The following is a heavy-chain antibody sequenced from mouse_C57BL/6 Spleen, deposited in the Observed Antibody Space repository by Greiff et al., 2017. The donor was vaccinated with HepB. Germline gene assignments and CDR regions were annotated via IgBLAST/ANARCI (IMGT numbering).Heavy chain of an antibody. CDR2: INPSTGGT. J-gene: IGHJ4*01. CDR1: GYSFTGYY. V-gene: IGHV1-42*01. D-gene: IGHD1-1*01. Sequence: VQLKESGPELVKPGASVKISCKASGYSFTGYYMNWVKQSPEKSLEWIGEINPSTGGTTYNQKFKAKATLTVDKSSSTAYMQLKSLTSEDSAVYYCARSLRYAMDYWGQGTSVTVSS. CDR3: ARSLRYAMDY.